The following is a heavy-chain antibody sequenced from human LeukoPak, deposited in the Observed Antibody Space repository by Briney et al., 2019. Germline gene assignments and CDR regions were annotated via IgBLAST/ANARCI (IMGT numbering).Heavy chain of an antibody. Sequence: QPGRSLRLSCAASGFTFSSYAMHWVRQAPGKGLEWVAVISYDGSNKYYADSVKGRFTISRDNSKNTLYLQMNSLRAEDTAVYYCARDQDYSNYVLDYWGQGTLVTVSS. V-gene: IGHV3-30-3*01. CDR3: ARDQDYSNYVLDY. J-gene: IGHJ4*02. D-gene: IGHD4-11*01. CDR1: GFTFSSYA. CDR2: ISYDGSNK.